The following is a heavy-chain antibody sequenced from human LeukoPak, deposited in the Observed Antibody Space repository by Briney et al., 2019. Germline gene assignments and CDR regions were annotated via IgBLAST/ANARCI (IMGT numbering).Heavy chain of an antibody. J-gene: IGHJ4*02. CDR3: TTDTWYSAGH. D-gene: IGHD2-15*01. Sequence: GGSLRLSCTASGFIFSGSWMAWIRQAPGRGLEWVAIIKKDGSEKYYVDSMKGRFTISRDNAKNSLFLQMNSLRAEDTAIYYCTTDTWYSAGHWGQGTLVTVSS. V-gene: IGHV3-7*03. CDR1: GFIFSGSW. CDR2: IKKDGSEK.